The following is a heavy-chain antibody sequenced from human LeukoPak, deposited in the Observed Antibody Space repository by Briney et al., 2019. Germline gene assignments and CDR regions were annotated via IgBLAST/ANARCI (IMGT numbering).Heavy chain of an antibody. D-gene: IGHD2-8*01. CDR2: INQDRSEK. CDR1: GFTFSSYW. Sequence: QAGGSLRLSCAASGFTFSSYWMSWVRQAPGRGVEWVANINQDRSEKYYVDSVKGRFTISRDNAKNSLYLQMNSLRAEDTGVYYCARAAVRMVYARGYFDYWGQGTLVTVSS. V-gene: IGHV3-7*01. CDR3: ARAAVRMVYARGYFDY. J-gene: IGHJ4*02.